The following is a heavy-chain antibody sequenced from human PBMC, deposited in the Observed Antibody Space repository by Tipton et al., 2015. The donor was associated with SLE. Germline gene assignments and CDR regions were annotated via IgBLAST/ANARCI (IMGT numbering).Heavy chain of an antibody. CDR1: GGSMSSYY. J-gene: IGHJ5*02. D-gene: IGHD5-12*01. V-gene: IGHV4-59*01. Sequence: TLSLTCTVSGGSMSSYYWSWIRQPPGKGLEWIAYIHSSGRTNYNPSLKSRLTISADTSKNQFSLKVSSVTAADSAVYYCANDYGGSRGYDNCFDPWGQGILVTVSS. CDR3: ANDYGGSRGYDNCFDP. CDR2: IHSSGRT.